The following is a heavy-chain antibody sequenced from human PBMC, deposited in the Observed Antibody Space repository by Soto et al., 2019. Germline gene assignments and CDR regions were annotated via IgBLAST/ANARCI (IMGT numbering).Heavy chain of an antibody. CDR3: ARVFYDAFDI. V-gene: IGHV1-69*13. CDR2: IIPIFGTA. Sequence: ASVKVSCKASGGTFSSYAISWVRQAPGQGLEWMGGIIPIFGTANYAQKFQGRVTITADESTSTAYMELSSLRSEDTAVYYCARVFYDAFDICGQRTMVTVSS. J-gene: IGHJ3*02. CDR1: GGTFSSYA.